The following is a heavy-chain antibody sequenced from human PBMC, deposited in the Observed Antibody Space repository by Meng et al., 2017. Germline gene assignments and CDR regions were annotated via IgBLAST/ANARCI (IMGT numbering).Heavy chain of an antibody. CDR3: ARDEDISAAGKLFGDY. CDR1: GETFSSYT. CDR2: IIPILGIA. Sequence: QVQLVRSRAEVKKHWSSVQVAWKASGETFSSYTISWVRQAPGKGLEWMGRIIPILGIANDAQKFQGRVTITADKSTSTAYMELSSLRSEDTAVYYCARDEDISAAGKLFGDYWGQGTLVTVSS. D-gene: IGHD6-25*01. V-gene: IGHV1-69*08. J-gene: IGHJ4*02.